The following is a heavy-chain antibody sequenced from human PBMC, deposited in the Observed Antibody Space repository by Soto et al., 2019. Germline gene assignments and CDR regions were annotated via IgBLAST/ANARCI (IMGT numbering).Heavy chain of an antibody. V-gene: IGHV4-4*07. Sequence: SETLSLTCTVSGGSINTFYWSWVRQPAGKGLEWIGRIFSSGSTSFNPSLESRVAMSVDTSKNHFSLNLSSVTAADMAVYYCAREGSYSAYNFAHGIQLWSFDFWDQGALVTVPQ. CDR1: GGSINTFY. J-gene: IGHJ4*02. CDR3: AREGSYSAYNFAHGIQLWSFDF. CDR2: IFSSGST. D-gene: IGHD5-12*01.